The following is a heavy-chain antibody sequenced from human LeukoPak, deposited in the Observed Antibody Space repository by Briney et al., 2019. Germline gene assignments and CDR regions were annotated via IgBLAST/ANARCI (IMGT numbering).Heavy chain of an antibody. CDR1: GGSVSSGSYY. D-gene: IGHD5-18*01. V-gene: IGHV4-31*03. J-gene: IGHJ5*02. CDR2: IYYSGST. CDR3: ASSGYSYGYTT. Sequence: PSETLSLTCTVSGGSVSSGSYYWSWIRQHPGKGLEWIGYIYYSGSTYYNPSLKSRVTISVDTSKNQFSLKLSSVTAADTAVYYCASSGYSYGYTTWGQGTLVTVSS.